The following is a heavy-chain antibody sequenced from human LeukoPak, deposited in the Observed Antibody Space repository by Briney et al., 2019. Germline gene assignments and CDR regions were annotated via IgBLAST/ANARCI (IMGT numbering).Heavy chain of an antibody. CDR3: AKDSGYPNWFDP. Sequence: PGGSLRLSCAASGFTFSSYSMNWVRQAPGKGLEWVAFIRYDGSNKYYADSVKGRFTISRDNSKNTLYLQMNSLRAEDTAVYYCAKDSGYPNWFDPWGQGTLVTVSS. CDR1: GFTFSSYS. D-gene: IGHD3-22*01. J-gene: IGHJ5*02. CDR2: IRYDGSNK. V-gene: IGHV3-30*02.